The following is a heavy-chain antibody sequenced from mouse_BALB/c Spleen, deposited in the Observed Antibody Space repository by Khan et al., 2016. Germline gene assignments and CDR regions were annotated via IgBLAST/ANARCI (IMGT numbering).Heavy chain of an antibody. CDR3: ASYYDYDGGFAY. Sequence: QVQLKQSGPSLVQPSQSLSITCTVSGFSITGFAVNWVRQPPGKGLEWLGVIWGDGSTDYDSALKSRLSISKDDSKSQVFLKMNSLQTDDTARYYCASYYDYDGGFAYWGQGTLVTVSA. J-gene: IGHJ3*01. CDR2: IWGDGST. CDR1: GFSITGFA. D-gene: IGHD2-4*01. V-gene: IGHV2-6-7*01.